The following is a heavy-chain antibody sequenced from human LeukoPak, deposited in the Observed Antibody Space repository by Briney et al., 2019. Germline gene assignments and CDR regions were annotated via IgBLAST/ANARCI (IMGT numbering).Heavy chain of an antibody. J-gene: IGHJ3*02. CDR3: ARWGYDILTGYYKIWGAFDI. Sequence: GGSLRLSCAASGFTFSDYYMSWIRQAPGKGLERVSYISSSGSTIYYADSVKGRFTISRDNAKNSLYLQMNSLRAEDTAVYYCARWGYDILTGYYKIWGAFDIWGQGTMVTVSS. D-gene: IGHD3-9*01. CDR2: ISSSGSTI. CDR1: GFTFSDYY. V-gene: IGHV3-11*01.